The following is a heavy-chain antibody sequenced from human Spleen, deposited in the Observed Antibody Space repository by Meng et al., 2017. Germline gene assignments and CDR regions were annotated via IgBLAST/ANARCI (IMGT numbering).Heavy chain of an antibody. D-gene: IGHD1-1*01. CDR2: ISSSTDYI. Sequence: EVQLVESGGGLVKPGGSLRLSCAASGFTFSTFTMNWVRQAPGKGLEWVSSISSSTDYIYYRDSVKGRFTISRDNAKKSLYLQMNSLRAEDTAVYYCARVGATTGATGSSDYWGQGTLVTVSS. CDR3: ARVGATTGATGSSDY. CDR1: GFTFSTFT. V-gene: IGHV3-21*01. J-gene: IGHJ4*02.